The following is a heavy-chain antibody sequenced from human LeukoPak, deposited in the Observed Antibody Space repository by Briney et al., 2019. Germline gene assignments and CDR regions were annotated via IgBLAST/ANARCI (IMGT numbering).Heavy chain of an antibody. J-gene: IGHJ6*03. CDR2: IIPIFGTA. CDR1: GGTFSSYA. CDR3: ATWDYDFWSGYSSDYYYMDV. V-gene: IGHV1-69*05. Sequence: SVKVSCKASGGTFSSYAISRVRQAPGQGLEWMGGIIPIFGTANYAQKFQGRVTITTDESTSTAYMELSSLRSKDTAVYYCATWDYDFWSGYSSDYYYMDVWGKGTTVTVSS. D-gene: IGHD3-3*01.